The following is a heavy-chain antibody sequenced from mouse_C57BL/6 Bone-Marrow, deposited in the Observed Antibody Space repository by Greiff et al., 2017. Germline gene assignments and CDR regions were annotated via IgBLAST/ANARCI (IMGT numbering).Heavy chain of an antibody. Sequence: VQLQQSGPELVKPGASVKISCKASGYTFTDYYMNWVKQSHGKSLEWIGDINPNNGGTSYNQKFKGKATLTVDKSSSTAYMELRSLTSEDSAVYYCARSNSNSLYYYAMDYWGQGTSVTVSS. CDR1: GYTFTDYY. CDR3: ARSNSNSLYYYAMDY. CDR2: INPNNGGT. V-gene: IGHV1-26*01. D-gene: IGHD2-5*01. J-gene: IGHJ4*01.